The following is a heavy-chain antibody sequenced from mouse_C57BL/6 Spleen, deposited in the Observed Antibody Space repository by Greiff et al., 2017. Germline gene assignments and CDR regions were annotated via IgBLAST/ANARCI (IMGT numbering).Heavy chain of an antibody. V-gene: IGHV1-19*01. CDR2: INPYNGGT. D-gene: IGHD2-4*01. Sequence: VHVKQSGPVLVKPGASVKMSCKASGYTFTDYYMNWVKQSHGKSLEWIGVINPYNGGTSYNQKFKGKATLTVDKSSSTAYMELNSLTSEDSAVYYCARAVYYDYPDVWGTGTTVTVSS. J-gene: IGHJ1*03. CDR3: ARAVYYDYPDV. CDR1: GYTFTDYY.